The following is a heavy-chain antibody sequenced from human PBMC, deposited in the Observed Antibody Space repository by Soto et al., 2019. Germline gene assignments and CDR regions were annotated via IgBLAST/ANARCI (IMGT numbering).Heavy chain of an antibody. J-gene: IGHJ3*02. D-gene: IGHD3-22*01. CDR3: ARGGAYYYDSSGYFPRLAFDI. V-gene: IGHV4-30-2*01. CDR2: IYHSGST. Sequence: SETLSLTCAVSGGSISSGGYSWSWIRQPPGKGLEWIGYIYHSGSTYYNPSLKSRVTISVDRSKNQFSLKLSSVTAADTAVYYCARGGAYYYDSSGYFPRLAFDIWGQGTMVTVSS. CDR1: GGSISSGGYS.